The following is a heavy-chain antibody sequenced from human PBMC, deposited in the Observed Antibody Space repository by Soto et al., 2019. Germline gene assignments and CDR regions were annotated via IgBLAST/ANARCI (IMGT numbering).Heavy chain of an antibody. Sequence: EVQLVESGGGLVQPGGSLRLSCAASGFTFSNYWMYWVRQAPGKGLEWVSRINSDGSVSTYADSVKGRLTISRDNAKNTLYLQMDSLRAEDTAVYYCARGDCVGGSCYSLAGSFYYYMDAWGKGTTVTV. D-gene: IGHD2-15*01. CDR2: INSDGSVS. CDR3: ARGDCVGGSCYSLAGSFYYYMDA. CDR1: GFTFSNYW. V-gene: IGHV3-74*03. J-gene: IGHJ6*03.